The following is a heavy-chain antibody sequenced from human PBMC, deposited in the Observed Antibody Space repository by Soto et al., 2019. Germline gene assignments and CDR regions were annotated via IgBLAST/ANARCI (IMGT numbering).Heavy chain of an antibody. CDR1: GYTFTNND. Sequence: ASVKVSCKASGYTFTNNDVSWVRQATGQGLEWMGWMNPGSGDTGYAQKFQGRVTMTRDISIAAAYMELNSLTSEDTAIYYCARMESFGSLNWFDPWGQGTLVTVSS. D-gene: IGHD5-18*01. CDR2: MNPGSGDT. CDR3: ARMESFGSLNWFDP. V-gene: IGHV1-8*02. J-gene: IGHJ5*02.